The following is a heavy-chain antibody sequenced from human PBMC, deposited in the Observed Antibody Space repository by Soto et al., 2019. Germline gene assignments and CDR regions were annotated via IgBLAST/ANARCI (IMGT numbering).Heavy chain of an antibody. CDR3: AKDTETYSGYDTASYFDY. CDR2: ISRNSGSI. CDR1: GFTFDDYA. V-gene: IGHV3-9*01. D-gene: IGHD5-12*01. J-gene: IGHJ4*02. Sequence: PGGSLRLSCAASGFTFDDYAMHWVRQAPGKGLEWVSGISRNSGSIGYADSVKGRFTISRDNAKNSLYLQMNSLRAEDTALYYCAKDTETYSGYDTASYFDYWGQGT.